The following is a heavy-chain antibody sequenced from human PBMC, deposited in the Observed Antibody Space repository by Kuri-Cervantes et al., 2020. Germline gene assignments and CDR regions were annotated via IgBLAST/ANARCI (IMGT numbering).Heavy chain of an antibody. Sequence: GGSLRLSCTASGFTFSSNSMNWVRQAPGEGLEWISYITTSSSTIYYADSVKGRFTISRDNAKNSVYLQMNSLRAEDTAVYFCARNTVGRAYFDYWGQGPLVTVSS. CDR1: GFTFSSNS. CDR2: ITTSSSTI. V-gene: IGHV3-48*01. J-gene: IGHJ4*02. D-gene: IGHD4-23*01. CDR3: ARNTVGRAYFDY.